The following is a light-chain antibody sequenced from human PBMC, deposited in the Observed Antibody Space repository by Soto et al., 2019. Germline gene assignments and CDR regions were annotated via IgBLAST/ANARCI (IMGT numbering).Light chain of an antibody. J-gene: IGLJ1*01. CDR1: SSNIGAGYD. Sequence: QSVLTQTPSVSGAPGQRVTISCTGRSSNIGAGYDVHWYQHLPGTAPKLLIYGTTNRPSGVPDRFSGSKSGISASLAITGLQAEDEADCYCHSYDSSLSASVFGAGTKVTVL. CDR2: GTT. CDR3: HSYDSSLSASV. V-gene: IGLV1-40*01.